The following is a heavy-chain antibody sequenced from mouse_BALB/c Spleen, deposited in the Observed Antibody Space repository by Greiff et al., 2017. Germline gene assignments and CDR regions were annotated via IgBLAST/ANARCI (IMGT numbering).Heavy chain of an antibody. V-gene: IGHV5-6-5*01. CDR1: GFTFSSYA. Sequence: EVKVEESGGGLVKPGGSLKLSCAASGFTFSSYAMSWVRQTPEKRLEWVASISSGGSTYYPDSVKGRFTISRDNARNILYLQMSSLRSEDTAMYYCARGDFYDYDWAWFAYWGQGTLVTVSA. J-gene: IGHJ3*01. CDR2: ISSGGST. CDR3: ARGDFYDYDWAWFAY. D-gene: IGHD2-4*01.